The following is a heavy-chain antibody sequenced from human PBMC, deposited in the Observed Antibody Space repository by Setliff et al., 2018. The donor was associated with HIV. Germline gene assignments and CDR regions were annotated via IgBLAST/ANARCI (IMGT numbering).Heavy chain of an antibody. D-gene: IGHD6-19*01. CDR3: ARVPYRSAWFSGGHDAFDI. Sequence: ASVKVSCKASGYSLARYGLSWVRQAPGQGLEWMGWISGFNGNTKYAQSFQDRVAMTTETATSTADMEMRSLRSDDTAVYFCARVPYRSAWFSGGHDAFDIWGQGTMVTVSS. V-gene: IGHV1-18*01. J-gene: IGHJ3*02. CDR2: ISGFNGNT. CDR1: GYSLARYG.